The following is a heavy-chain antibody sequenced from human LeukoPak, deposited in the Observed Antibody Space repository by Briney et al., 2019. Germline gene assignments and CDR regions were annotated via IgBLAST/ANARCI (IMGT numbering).Heavy chain of an antibody. CDR3: ARDRGSRRYNNGYSEY. J-gene: IGHJ4*02. Sequence: GGSLRLSCAASGFTVSSNYMSWVRQAPGKGLEWVSSIYSGGSTYYADSVKGRFTVSRDNAKNSLYLQMNSLRAEDTAVYYCARDRGSRRYNNGYSEYWGQGTLVTVSS. D-gene: IGHD5-18*01. CDR2: IYSGGST. V-gene: IGHV3-53*01. CDR1: GFTVSSNY.